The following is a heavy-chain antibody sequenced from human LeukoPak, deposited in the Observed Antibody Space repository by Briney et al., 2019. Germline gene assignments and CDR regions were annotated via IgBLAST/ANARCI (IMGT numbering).Heavy chain of an antibody. V-gene: IGHV3-48*01. D-gene: IGHD4-17*01. CDR2: ISSSSSTI. CDR3: ARDAPYGDYEGYYFDY. Sequence: TGGSLRLSCAASGFTFSSYSMNWVRQAPGKGLEWVSYISSSSSTIYYADSVKGRFTISRDNAKNSLYLQMNSLRAEDTAVYYCARDAPYGDYEGYYFDYWGQGTLVTVSS. J-gene: IGHJ4*02. CDR1: GFTFSSYS.